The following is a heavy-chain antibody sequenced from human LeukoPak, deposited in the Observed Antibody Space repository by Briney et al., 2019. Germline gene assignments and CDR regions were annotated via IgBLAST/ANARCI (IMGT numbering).Heavy chain of an antibody. Sequence: ASVKVSCKASGYAFTHYYIHWVRQAPGQDLEWMGIINPGGGSTTYAQKFQGRVTLTRDTSTSTVYTELSSLRSEDTAVYYCARSPYTYGSLFYLDYWGQGTLVTVSS. CDR3: ARSPYTYGSLFYLDY. J-gene: IGHJ4*02. CDR2: INPGGGST. V-gene: IGHV1-46*01. CDR1: GYAFTHYY. D-gene: IGHD5-18*01.